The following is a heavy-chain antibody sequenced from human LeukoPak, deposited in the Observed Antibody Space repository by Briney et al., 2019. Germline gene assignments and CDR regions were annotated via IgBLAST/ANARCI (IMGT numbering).Heavy chain of an antibody. CDR1: GDSISRYC. V-gene: IGHV4-4*07. J-gene: IGHJ4*02. D-gene: IGHD5-12*01. CDR2: IYASGST. CDR3: ARDSEARAFDY. Sequence: PSETLSLTCTVSGDSISRYCWSWIRQPAGKGLQWIGRIYASGSTNYSPSLGSRVTLSVDTSKNQLSLNLTSVTAADTAVYYCARDSEARAFDYWGQGTPVTVSS.